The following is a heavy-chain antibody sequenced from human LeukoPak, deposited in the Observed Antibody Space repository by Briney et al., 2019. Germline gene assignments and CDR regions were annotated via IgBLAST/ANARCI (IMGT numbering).Heavy chain of an antibody. J-gene: IGHJ4*02. D-gene: IGHD3-3*01. CDR3: ARADLGSGYTFDY. CDR1: GGSISSGGYY. CDR2: IYHSGST. V-gene: IGHV4-30-2*01. Sequence: SSETLSLTCTVSGGSISSGGYYWSWIRQPPGKGLEWIGYIYHSGSTYYNPSLKSRVTISVDRSKNQFSLKLSSVTAADTAVYYCARADLGSGYTFDYWGQGTLVTVSS.